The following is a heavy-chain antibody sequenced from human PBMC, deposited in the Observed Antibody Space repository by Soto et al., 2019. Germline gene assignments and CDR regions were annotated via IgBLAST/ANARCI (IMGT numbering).Heavy chain of an antibody. Sequence: SETLSLTCTVSGGSISSYYWSWIRQPPGKGLEWIGYIYYSGSTNYNPSLKSRVTISVDTSKNQFSLKLSSVTAADTAVYYCARGGSGYVQGMDVWGQGTTVTVS. CDR2: IYYSGST. V-gene: IGHV4-59*01. CDR1: GGSISSYY. J-gene: IGHJ6*02. CDR3: ARGGSGYVQGMDV. D-gene: IGHD5-12*01.